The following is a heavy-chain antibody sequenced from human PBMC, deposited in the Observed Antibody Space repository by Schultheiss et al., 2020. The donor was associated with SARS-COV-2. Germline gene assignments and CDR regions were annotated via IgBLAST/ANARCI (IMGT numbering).Heavy chain of an antibody. CDR1: GFTFSSYS. J-gene: IGHJ4*02. V-gene: IGHV3-48*04. CDR2: ISSSGSTI. D-gene: IGHD1-26*01. Sequence: GGSLRLSCAASGFTFSSYSMNWVRQAPGKGLEWVSYISSSGSTIYYADSVKGRFTISRDNAKNSLYLQMNSLRAEDTAVYYCARDRELPLDYWGQGTLVTVSS. CDR3: ARDRELPLDY.